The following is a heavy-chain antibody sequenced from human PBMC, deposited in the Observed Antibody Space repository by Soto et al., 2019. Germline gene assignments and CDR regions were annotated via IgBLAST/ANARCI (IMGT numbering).Heavy chain of an antibody. CDR1: GFTFSSYA. CDR2: ISYDGSNK. J-gene: IGHJ6*02. CDR3: ARREDDYGDYDNYGMDV. V-gene: IGHV3-30-3*01. Sequence: QVQLVESGGGVVQPGRSLRLSCAASGFTFSSYAMHWVRQAAGKGLEWVAVISYDGSNKYYADSVKGRFTISRDNSKNTLYLQMNSLRAEDTAVYYCARREDDYGDYDNYGMDVWGQGTTVTVSS. D-gene: IGHD4-17*01.